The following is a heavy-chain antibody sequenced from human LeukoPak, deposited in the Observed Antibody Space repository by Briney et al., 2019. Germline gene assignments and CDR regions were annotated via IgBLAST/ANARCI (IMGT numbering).Heavy chain of an antibody. J-gene: IGHJ4*02. CDR1: GGSVSSGSYY. Sequence: TPSETLSLTCTVSGGSVSSGSYYWSWIRQPPGKGLEWIGYIYYSGSTNYNPSLKSRVTISVDTSKNQFSLKLSSVTAADTAVYYCARDRGTAMGYPTEFDYWGQGTLVTVSS. D-gene: IGHD5-18*01. CDR3: ARDRGTAMGYPTEFDY. V-gene: IGHV4-61*01. CDR2: IYYSGST.